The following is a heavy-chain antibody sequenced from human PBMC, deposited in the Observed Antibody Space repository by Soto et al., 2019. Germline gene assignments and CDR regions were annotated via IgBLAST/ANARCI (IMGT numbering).Heavy chain of an antibody. CDR1: GFTFSSYW. J-gene: IGHJ4*02. Sequence: GGSLRLSCASSGFTFSSYWMHWVRQAPGKGLVWVSRINSDGSSTSYADSVKGRFTITKDTSKNQVVLTMTNMDPVDTATYYCAHLVVAGITYYFDSWGQGTLVTVSS. V-gene: IGHV3-74*01. CDR2: INSDGSST. D-gene: IGHD2-15*01. CDR3: AHLVVAGITYYFDS.